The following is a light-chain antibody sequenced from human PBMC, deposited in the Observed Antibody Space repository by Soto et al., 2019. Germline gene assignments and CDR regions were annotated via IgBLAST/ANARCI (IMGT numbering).Light chain of an antibody. CDR1: QSLSTS. Sequence: EIVLTQSPATLSLSPVDPATLSCRASQSLSTSLAWYQQRPGQAPRLLIYNASNRAPGIPARFSGSGSGTDFTLTISSLEPEDFAFYYCQLRTNWPRFTFGPGTKVDIK. CDR2: NAS. J-gene: IGKJ3*01. CDR3: QLRTNWPRFT. V-gene: IGKV3-11*01.